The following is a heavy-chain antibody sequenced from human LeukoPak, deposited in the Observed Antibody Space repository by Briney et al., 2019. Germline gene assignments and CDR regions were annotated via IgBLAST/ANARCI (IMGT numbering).Heavy chain of an antibody. D-gene: IGHD5-24*01. J-gene: IGHJ3*02. CDR1: GFTFSRYA. V-gene: IGHV3-30-3*02. CDR3: AKSVDMATVRSALHI. CDR2: ISFDGANK. Sequence: PGRSLRLSCAASGFTFSRYAVHWVRQAPGKGLEWVAVISFDGANKYYADSVKGRFTISRDNSQNTLYLQMNSLRTDDTAVYYCAKSVDMATVRSALHIWGQGTMVTVSS.